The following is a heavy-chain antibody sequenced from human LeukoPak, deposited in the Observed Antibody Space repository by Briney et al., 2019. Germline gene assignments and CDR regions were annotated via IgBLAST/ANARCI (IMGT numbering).Heavy chain of an antibody. CDR2: ISYDGSNK. J-gene: IGHJ4*02. CDR3: ANGGYTSSWYVVDY. Sequence: GGSLRLSCAASGFTFSTYWMHWVRQAPGKGLEWVAVISYDGSNKYYADSVKGRFTISRDNSKNTLYLQMSSLRPEDTAVYYCANGGYTSSWYVVDYWGQGTLVTVSS. V-gene: IGHV3-30*18. D-gene: IGHD6-13*01. CDR1: GFTFSTYW.